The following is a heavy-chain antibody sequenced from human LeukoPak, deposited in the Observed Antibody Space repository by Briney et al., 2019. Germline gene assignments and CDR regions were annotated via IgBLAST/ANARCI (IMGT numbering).Heavy chain of an antibody. CDR1: RFTFSSYS. V-gene: IGHV3-21*01. CDR3: ARGYSSSSPGDH. J-gene: IGHJ4*02. D-gene: IGHD6-6*01. CDR2: ISSSSSYI. Sequence: GGSLRLSCAASRFTFSSYSMNWVRQAPGKGLEWVSSISSSSSYIYYADSVKGRFTISRDNAKNSLYLQMNSLRAEDTAVYYCARGYSSSSPGDHWGQGTLVTVSS.